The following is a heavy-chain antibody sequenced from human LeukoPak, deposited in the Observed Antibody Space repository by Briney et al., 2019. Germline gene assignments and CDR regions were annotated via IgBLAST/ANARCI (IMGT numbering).Heavy chain of an antibody. CDR1: GYTFTGYY. J-gene: IGHJ5*02. CDR2: INPNSGGT. D-gene: IGHD3-22*01. CDR3: ARSKIVVATFVP. Sequence: ASVKVSCKASGYTFTGYYMHWVRQAPGQGLEWMGWINPNSGGTNYARKFQGRVTMTRDTSISTAYMELSRLRSDDTAVYYCARSKIVVATFVPWGQGTLVTVSS. V-gene: IGHV1-2*02.